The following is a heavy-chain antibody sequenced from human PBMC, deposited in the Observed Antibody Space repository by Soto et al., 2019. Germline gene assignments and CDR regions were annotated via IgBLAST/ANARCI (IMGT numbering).Heavy chain of an antibody. CDR2: IIPIFGTA. CDR3: ARQVVVPDYYYGMDV. CDR1: GGTFSSYA. D-gene: IGHD2-2*01. Sequence: SVKVSCKTSGGTFSSYAISWVRQAPGQGLEWMGGIIPIFGTANYAQKFQGRVTITADESTSTAYLQWSSLKASDTAMYYCARQVVVPDYYYGMDVWGQGTTVTVSS. J-gene: IGHJ6*02. V-gene: IGHV1-69*13.